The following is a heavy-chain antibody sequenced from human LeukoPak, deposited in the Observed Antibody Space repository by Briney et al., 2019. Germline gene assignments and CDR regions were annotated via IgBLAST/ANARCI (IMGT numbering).Heavy chain of an antibody. CDR2: FSGSGGST. V-gene: IGHV3-23*01. J-gene: IGHJ6*03. CDR1: GFTFSSLA. Sequence: GGSLRLSWAASGFTFSSLAMRGVRKAPGRGVGGVSAFSGSGGSTYYADSVKGRFTISRDNSKNTLYLQMNSLRAEDTAVYYCAKRTQGDFAYYYYYYMDVWGKGTTVTVSS. CDR3: AKRTQGDFAYYYYYYMDV. D-gene: IGHD2-21*02.